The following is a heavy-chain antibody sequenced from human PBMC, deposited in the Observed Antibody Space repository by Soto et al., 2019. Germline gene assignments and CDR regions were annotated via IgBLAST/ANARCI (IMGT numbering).Heavy chain of an antibody. CDR1: GYTFTGYY. J-gene: IGHJ6*02. D-gene: IGHD3-3*01. CDR3: ARESITIFGAGYGMDV. V-gene: IGHV1-2*02. CDR2: INPNSGGT. Sequence: ASVKVSCKASGYTFTGYYMHWVRQAPAQGLEWMGWINPNSGGTNYAQKFQGRVTMTRDTSISTAYMELSRLRSDDTAVYYCARESITIFGAGYGMDVWGQGTTVTVSS.